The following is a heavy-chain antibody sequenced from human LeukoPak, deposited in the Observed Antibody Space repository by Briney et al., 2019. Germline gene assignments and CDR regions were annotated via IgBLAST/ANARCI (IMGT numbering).Heavy chain of an antibody. CDR1: GFTFSSYA. CDR3: AKAPMVRGENYFDY. CDR2: ISYDGSNK. V-gene: IGHV3-30-3*01. D-gene: IGHD3-10*01. J-gene: IGHJ4*02. Sequence: GRSLRLSCAASGFTFSSYAMHWVRQAPGKRLEWVAVISYDGSNKYYADSVKGRFSISRDNSKNTLYLQMNSLRAEDTAVYYCAKAPMVRGENYFDYWGQGTLVTVSS.